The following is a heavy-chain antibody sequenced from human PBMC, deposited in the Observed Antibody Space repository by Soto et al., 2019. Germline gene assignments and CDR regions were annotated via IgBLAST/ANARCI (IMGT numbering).Heavy chain of an antibody. D-gene: IGHD5-18*01. Sequence: GGSLRLSCAASGFTFSNAWMSWVRQAPGKGLGWVGRIKSKTDGGTTDYAAPVKGRFTISRDDSKNTLYLQMNSLKTEDTAVYYCTTGPGYSYGLDYYYYYGMDVWGQGTTVTVSS. V-gene: IGHV3-15*01. CDR2: IKSKTDGGTT. CDR1: GFTFSNAW. J-gene: IGHJ6*02. CDR3: TTGPGYSYGLDYYYYYGMDV.